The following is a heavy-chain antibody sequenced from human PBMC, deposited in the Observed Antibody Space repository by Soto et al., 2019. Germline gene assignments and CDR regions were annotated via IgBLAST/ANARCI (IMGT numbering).Heavy chain of an antibody. CDR1: GFTFSSYA. J-gene: IGHJ4*02. CDR3: AKPTTPLNYDILTGYYPRATGFDY. Sequence: GGSLRLSCAASGFTFSSYAMSWVRQAPGKGLEWVSAISGSGGSTYYADSVKGRFTISRDNSKNTLYLQMNSLRAEDTAVYYCAKPTTPLNYDILTGYYPRATGFDYWGQGTLVTVSS. V-gene: IGHV3-23*01. CDR2: ISGSGGST. D-gene: IGHD3-9*01.